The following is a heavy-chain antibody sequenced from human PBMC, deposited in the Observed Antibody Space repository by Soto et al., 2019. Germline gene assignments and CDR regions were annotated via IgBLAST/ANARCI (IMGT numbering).Heavy chain of an antibody. D-gene: IGHD3-10*01. CDR1: GGTFSNHL. CDR2: IIPLFGTL. V-gene: IGHV1-69*08. CDR3: ASGSLYGSGSYPVDY. Sequence: QVQLVQSGAEVKKPGSSVNVSCKASGGTFSNHLISWVRQAPGQGLEWMGTIIPLFGTLHYAQKLQGRVTLSADRSTSTAYMALSRLISEDTAVYYCASGSLYGSGSYPVDYWGQGTLVTVSS. J-gene: IGHJ4*01.